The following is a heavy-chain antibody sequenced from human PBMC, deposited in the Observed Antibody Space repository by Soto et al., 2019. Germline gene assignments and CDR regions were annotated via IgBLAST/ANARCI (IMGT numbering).Heavy chain of an antibody. CDR2: ISDSSSYI. CDR1: GFTFSTYS. J-gene: IGHJ6*02. Sequence: EVQLVESGGGLVKPGGSLRLSCAASGFTFSTYSMNWVRQAPGKGLEWVSSISDSSSYIYYADSVKGRFTNSRNNAKNXLXXQMTSLRADDTAVYYCARYDSSGYYWPYYYYGMDVWGQGTTVTVSS. D-gene: IGHD3-22*01. V-gene: IGHV3-21*01. CDR3: ARYDSSGYYWPYYYYGMDV.